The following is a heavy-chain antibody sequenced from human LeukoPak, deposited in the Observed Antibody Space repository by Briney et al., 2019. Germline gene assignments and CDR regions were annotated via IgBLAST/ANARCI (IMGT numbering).Heavy chain of an antibody. CDR2: ISAYTGNT. D-gene: IGHD5/OR15-5a*01. Sequence: ASVKVSCKASGYTFTSYDINWVRQAPGEGLEWMGWISAYTGNTNYAQKLQGRVTMTTDTSTSTAYMELRSLRSDDTAVYYCAREVSTLFDYWGQGTLVTVSS. J-gene: IGHJ4*02. CDR3: AREVSTLFDY. CDR1: GYTFTSYD. V-gene: IGHV1-18*01.